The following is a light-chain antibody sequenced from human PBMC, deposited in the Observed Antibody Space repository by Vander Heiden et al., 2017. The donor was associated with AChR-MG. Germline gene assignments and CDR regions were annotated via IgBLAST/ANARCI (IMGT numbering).Light chain of an antibody. CDR1: KLGDKY. J-gene: IGLJ1*01. Sequence: SYELTQPPSVSVSPGQTASITCSGHKLGDKYSCWYQQKPGQSPVLVIYQDTERPSGIPERFSGSNSGNTATLTISGTQAMDEADYYCQTWDNSAFVFGTGTKVTVL. CDR2: QDT. V-gene: IGLV3-1*01. CDR3: QTWDNSAFV.